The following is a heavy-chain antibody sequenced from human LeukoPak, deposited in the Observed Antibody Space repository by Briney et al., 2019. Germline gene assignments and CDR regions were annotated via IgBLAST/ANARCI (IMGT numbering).Heavy chain of an antibody. CDR2: VYPGDSGT. J-gene: IGHJ4*02. V-gene: IGHV5-51*01. D-gene: IGHD6-19*01. Sequence: GESLQISCKGSGYNFTNYWIGWVRQMPGRGLEWMGIVYPGDSGTRYSPTFQGQVTISADKSISTAYLQWSSLKASDSAIYYCARRNSGWFNWGQGTLVTVSS. CDR3: ARRNSGWFN. CDR1: GYNFTNYW.